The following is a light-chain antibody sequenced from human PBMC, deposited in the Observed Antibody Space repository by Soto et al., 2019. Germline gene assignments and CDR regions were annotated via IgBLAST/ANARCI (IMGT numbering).Light chain of an antibody. Sequence: DLQMTQFPSTLSASVGDRVTITCRASQSIGSWLAWYQQKPGKAPKLLIYKASNLESGISSRFSGSGSGTEFTLTISGLQPDDFATYYCQQYSSYSWTFGQGTRVDVK. CDR3: QQYSSYSWT. V-gene: IGKV1-5*03. CDR2: KAS. CDR1: QSIGSW. J-gene: IGKJ1*01.